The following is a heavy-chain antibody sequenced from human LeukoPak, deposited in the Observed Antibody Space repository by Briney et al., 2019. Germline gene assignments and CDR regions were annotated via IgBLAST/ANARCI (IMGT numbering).Heavy chain of an antibody. CDR1: GSTFSNYA. J-gene: IGHJ5*02. D-gene: IGHD6-19*01. CDR3: AKAQHTSGWYWFDP. V-gene: IGHV3-23*01. Sequence: GGSLRLSCAASGSTFSNYAMSWVRQAPGKGLEWVSAIGGDGITTYYADSVRGRFTISRDNSKNTLFLQMNILIAEDTAIYYCAKAQHTSGWYWFDPWGQGTLVTVSS. CDR2: IGGDGITT.